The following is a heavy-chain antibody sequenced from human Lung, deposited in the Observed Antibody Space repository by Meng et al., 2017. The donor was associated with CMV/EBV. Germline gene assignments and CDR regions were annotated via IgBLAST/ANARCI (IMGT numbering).Heavy chain of an antibody. CDR2: IIPILGIA. D-gene: IGHD2-8*01. Sequence: CKASGGILSRYTISWVRQAPGQGLEWMGRIIPILGIANYAQKFQGRVTITADKSTSTAYMELSSLRSEDTAVYYCARGDIVLMAFDYWGQGTLVTVSS. V-gene: IGHV1-69*02. CDR3: ARGDIVLMAFDY. CDR1: GGILSRYT. J-gene: IGHJ4*02.